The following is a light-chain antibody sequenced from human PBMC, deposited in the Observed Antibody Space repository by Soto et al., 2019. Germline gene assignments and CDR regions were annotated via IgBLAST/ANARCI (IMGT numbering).Light chain of an antibody. CDR3: QSYDSSLSDSGV. Sequence: QAVVTQPPSVSGAPGQRVTISCTGSSSNIGAGYDVHWYQQLPGTAPKLLIYGNTNRASGVPDRFSGSKSGTSASLAITGLQAEDEADYYCQSYDSSLSDSGVFGGGTKVTVL. V-gene: IGLV1-40*01. CDR1: SSNIGAGYD. J-gene: IGLJ2*01. CDR2: GNT.